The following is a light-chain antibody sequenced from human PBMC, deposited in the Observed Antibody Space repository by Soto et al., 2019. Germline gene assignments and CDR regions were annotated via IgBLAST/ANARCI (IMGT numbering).Light chain of an antibody. CDR2: EVT. Sequence: QSVLTQPASVSVSPGQSITISCTGTSSDVGGYNYVSWYQQHPGKAPKLMIYEVTNRPSGVSNRFSGSQSGNTASLTISGLQSEDEAEYYCSSYTSSNTQVFGTGTKVTVL. CDR3: SSYTSSNTQV. V-gene: IGLV2-14*01. CDR1: SSDVGGYNY. J-gene: IGLJ1*01.